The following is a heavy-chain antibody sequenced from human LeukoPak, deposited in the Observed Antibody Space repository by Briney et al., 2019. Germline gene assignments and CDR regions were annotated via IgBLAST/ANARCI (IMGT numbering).Heavy chain of an antibody. Sequence: GGSLRLSWAASGFTFSTYWMGWVRKAPGKGLEWLANIKSDGSDKYYVDSVKGRFTISRDNAKNSLYLQMNSLRAEDTAVYYCARVRSYGWFDPWGQGTLVTVSS. J-gene: IGHJ5*02. CDR1: GFTFSTYW. V-gene: IGHV3-7*01. D-gene: IGHD1-26*01. CDR2: IKSDGSDK. CDR3: ARVRSYGWFDP.